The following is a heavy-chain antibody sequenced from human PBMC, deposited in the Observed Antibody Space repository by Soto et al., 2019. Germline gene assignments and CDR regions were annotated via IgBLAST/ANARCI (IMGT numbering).Heavy chain of an antibody. V-gene: IGHV4-59*01. CDR2: IYYSGST. Sequence: SETLSLTCTVSGGSISSYYWSWIRQPPGKGLEWIGYIYYSGSTNYNPSLKSRVTISVDTSKNQFSLKLSSVTAADTAVYYCARGGYCSGGSCYSFSLDVWGKGTTVTVPS. J-gene: IGHJ6*04. CDR3: ARGGYCSGGSCYSFSLDV. D-gene: IGHD2-15*01. CDR1: GGSISSYY.